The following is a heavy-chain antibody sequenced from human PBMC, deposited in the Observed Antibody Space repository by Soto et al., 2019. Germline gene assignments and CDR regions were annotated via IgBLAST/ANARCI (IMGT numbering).Heavy chain of an antibody. CDR1: GFTFNNAW. CDR3: TTEPDYSNYFDY. Sequence: GGSLSLSCAASGFTFNNAWMNWVRQAPGKVLEWVGRIRSKTDGGTTDYAAPVKDRFTISRDDSKNTLHLQMNSLKTEDTAVYYCTTEPDYSNYFDYWGPGTLVTVSS. D-gene: IGHD4-4*01. V-gene: IGHV3-15*07. J-gene: IGHJ4*02. CDR2: IRSKTDGGTT.